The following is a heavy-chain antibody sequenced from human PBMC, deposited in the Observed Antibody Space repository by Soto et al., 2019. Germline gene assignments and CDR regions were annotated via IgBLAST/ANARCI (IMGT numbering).Heavy chain of an antibody. D-gene: IGHD5-12*01. CDR1: GGSISSYY. V-gene: IGHV4-59*01. J-gene: IGHJ4*02. Sequence: SETLSLTCTVSGGSISSYYWSWIRQPPGKGLEWIGYIYYSGSTNYNPSLKSRVTISVDTSKNQFSLKLSSVTSADTAVYFCARDRRDGYKRYFEFWGQGNQVTVSS. CDR2: IYYSGST. CDR3: ARDRRDGYKRYFEF.